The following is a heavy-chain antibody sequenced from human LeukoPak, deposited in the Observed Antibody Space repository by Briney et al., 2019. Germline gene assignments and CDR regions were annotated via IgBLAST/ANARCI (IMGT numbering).Heavy chain of an antibody. J-gene: IGHJ6*04. Sequence: GGSLRLSCAASGLTVSSNYMNWVRQAPGKGLEWVSGISWNSGSIGYADSVKGRFTISRDNAKNSLYLQMNSLRAEDTAVYYCAELGITMIGGVWGKGTTVTISS. D-gene: IGHD3-10*02. V-gene: IGHV3-48*04. CDR1: GLTVSSNY. CDR3: AELGITMIGGV. CDR2: ISWNSGSI.